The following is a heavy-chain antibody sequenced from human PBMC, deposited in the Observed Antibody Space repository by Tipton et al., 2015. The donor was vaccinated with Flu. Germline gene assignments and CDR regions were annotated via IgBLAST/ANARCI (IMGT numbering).Heavy chain of an antibody. CDR3: ARGSPIGVVNVPTSF. V-gene: IGHV1-69*09. CDR1: GGTFYSYT. CDR2: IIPSLDLT. Sequence: QVQLVQSGAEMKKSGSSVKVTCKASGGTFYSYTINWVRQAPGQGPEWLGRIIPSLDLTYYAKKFQGRVTFTADKSTSTAYMELSRLTSDDTAVYYCARGSPIGVVNVPTSFWGQGTLVTVSS. J-gene: IGHJ4*02. D-gene: IGHD3-16*01.